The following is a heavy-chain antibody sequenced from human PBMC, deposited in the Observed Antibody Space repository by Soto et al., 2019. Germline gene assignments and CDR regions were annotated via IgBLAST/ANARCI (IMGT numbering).Heavy chain of an antibody. Sequence: QPGGSLRLSCAASGFTFSSYAMHWVRQAPGKGLEWVAVISYDGSNKYYADSVKGRFTISRDKSKNTLYLQMNSLRAEETAVYYCARDLYYYDSSGEDHWGQGTLVTVSS. CDR3: ARDLYYYDSSGEDH. D-gene: IGHD3-22*01. CDR2: ISYDGSNK. CDR1: GFTFSSYA. J-gene: IGHJ4*02. V-gene: IGHV3-30-3*01.